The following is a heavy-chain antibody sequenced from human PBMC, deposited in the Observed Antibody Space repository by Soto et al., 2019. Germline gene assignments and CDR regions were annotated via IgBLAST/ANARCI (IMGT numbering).Heavy chain of an antibody. D-gene: IGHD6-19*01. J-gene: IGHJ6*02. Sequence: QVQLVQSGAEVKKPGASVKVSCKASGYTFTSYAMHWVRQAPGQRLEWMGWINAGNGNTKYSQKFQGRVTITRDTSASTAYMELSSLRSEDTAVYYCARDRGSSCWPLSLWYYYGRDVWGQGTTVTVSS. CDR3: ARDRGSSCWPLSLWYYYGRDV. CDR2: INAGNGNT. V-gene: IGHV1-3*01. CDR1: GYTFTSYA.